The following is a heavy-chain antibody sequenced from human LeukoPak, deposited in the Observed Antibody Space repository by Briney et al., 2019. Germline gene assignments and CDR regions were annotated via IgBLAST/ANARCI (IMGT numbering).Heavy chain of an antibody. V-gene: IGHV4-39*01. D-gene: IGHD4-11*01. CDR2: IYYTGGT. Sequence: SETLSLTCSVSGGSITSSSYYWGWIRQSPEKGLEWIGSIYYTGGTHYSPSLKSRVTISVDTSKNQFSLKLSSVTAADTAVYCCARHGGTRITLIQVYYFDYWGQGTLVTVFS. J-gene: IGHJ4*02. CDR1: GGSITSSSYY. CDR3: ARHGGTRITLIQVYYFDY.